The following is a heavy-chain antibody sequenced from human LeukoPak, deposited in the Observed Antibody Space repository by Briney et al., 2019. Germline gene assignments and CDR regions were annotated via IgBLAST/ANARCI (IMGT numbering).Heavy chain of an antibody. CDR1: GFTVSSNY. Sequence: PGGSLRLSCAASGFTVSSNYMSWVRQAPGKGLEWVSAISGSGGSTYYADSVKGRFTISRDNSKNTLYLQMNSLRAEDTAVYYCAKYGDGHDIWGQGTMVTVSS. D-gene: IGHD5-24*01. V-gene: IGHV3-23*01. CDR2: ISGSGGST. J-gene: IGHJ3*02. CDR3: AKYGDGHDI.